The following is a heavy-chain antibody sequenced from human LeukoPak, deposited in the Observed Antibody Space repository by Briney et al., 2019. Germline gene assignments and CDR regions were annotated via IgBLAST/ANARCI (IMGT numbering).Heavy chain of an antibody. V-gene: IGHV3-30*01. CDR3: ARDQVTMVRVIIPANWFDP. CDR1: GFTFSRYA. J-gene: IGHJ5*02. Sequence: PGRSLRLSCAASGFTFSRYAMHWVRQAPGKGLEWVAVIWYDGSNKYHADSVKGRFTISRDNSRNTLYLQMNSLRAEDTAVYYCARDQVTMVRVIIPANWFDPWGQGTLVTVSS. D-gene: IGHD3-10*01. CDR2: IWYDGSNK.